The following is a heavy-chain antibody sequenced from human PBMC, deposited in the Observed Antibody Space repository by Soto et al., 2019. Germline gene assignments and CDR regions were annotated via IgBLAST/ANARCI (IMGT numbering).Heavy chain of an antibody. CDR2: IYYSGST. Sequence: SETLSLTCTVSGGSISSGGYYWSWIRQHPGKGLEWIGYIYYSGSTYYNPSLKSRVTISVDTSKNQFSLKLSSVTAADTAVYYCARWVRGVTVLNFDYWGQGTLVTVSS. CDR3: ARWVRGVTVLNFDY. J-gene: IGHJ4*02. D-gene: IGHD3-10*01. CDR1: GGSISSGGYY. V-gene: IGHV4-31*03.